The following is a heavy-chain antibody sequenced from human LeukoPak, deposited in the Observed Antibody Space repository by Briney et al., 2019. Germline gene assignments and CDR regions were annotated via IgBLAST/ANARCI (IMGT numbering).Heavy chain of an antibody. CDR1: GGSISSYY. D-gene: IGHD6-6*01. Sequence: SETLSLTCTVSGGSISSYYWSWIRQPAGKGLEWIGRIYTSGSTNYNPSLKSRVTISVDTSKNQFSLKLSSVTAADTAVYYCARTFSSPSPYNHYYYYYYMDVWGKGTTVTVSS. J-gene: IGHJ6*03. V-gene: IGHV4-4*07. CDR2: IYTSGST. CDR3: ARTFSSPSPYNHYYYYYYMDV.